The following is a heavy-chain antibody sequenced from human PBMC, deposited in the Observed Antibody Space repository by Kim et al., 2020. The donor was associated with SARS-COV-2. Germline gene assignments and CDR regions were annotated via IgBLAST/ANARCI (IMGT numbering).Heavy chain of an antibody. CDR1: GGSVSSGSYY. V-gene: IGHV4-61*01. CDR2: IYYSGST. Sequence: SETLSLTCTVSGGSVSSGSYYWSWIRQPPGKGLEWIVYIYYSGSTNYNPSLKSRVTISVDTSKNQFFLKLSSVTAADTAVYYCASSYGSGSYYMNAFDIWGQGTMVTVSS. CDR3: ASSYGSGSYYMNAFDI. J-gene: IGHJ3*02. D-gene: IGHD3-10*01.